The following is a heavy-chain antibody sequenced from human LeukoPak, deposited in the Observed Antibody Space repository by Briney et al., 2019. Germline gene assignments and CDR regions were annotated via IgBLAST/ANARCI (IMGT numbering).Heavy chain of an antibody. J-gene: IGHJ4*02. CDR2: INSDASSR. V-gene: IGHV3-74*01. CDR1: GFTFSSYW. Sequence: GGSLRLSCAAPGFTFSSYWMHWVRQAPGKGLVWVSRINSDASSRSYADSVKGRFTISRDNAKNTLYLQMNTVRAEDTAVYYCARASSASWHYFDDWGQGTLVTVSS. D-gene: IGHD2-2*01. CDR3: ARASSASWHYFDD.